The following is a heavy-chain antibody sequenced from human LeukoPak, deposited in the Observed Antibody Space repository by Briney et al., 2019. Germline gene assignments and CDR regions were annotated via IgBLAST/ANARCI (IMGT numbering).Heavy chain of an antibody. CDR3: ARGGGLDV. D-gene: IGHD5-12*01. Sequence: GGSQRLSCAASGFTFSSYWMSWVRQAPGKGLEWVANINHNGNVNYYVDSVKGRFTISRDNAKNSLYLQMSNLRAEDTAVYFCARGGGLDVWGQGATVTVSS. J-gene: IGHJ6*02. CDR2: INHNGNVN. CDR1: GFTFSSYW. V-gene: IGHV3-7*03.